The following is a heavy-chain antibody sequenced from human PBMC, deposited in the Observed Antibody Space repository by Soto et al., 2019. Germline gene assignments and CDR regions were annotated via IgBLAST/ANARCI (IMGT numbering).Heavy chain of an antibody. Sequence: GEALNISCKCSGYSFTSYWIGWVRQMPGKGLEWMGIIYPGDSDTRYSPSFQGQVTISADKSISTAYLQWSSLKASDTAIYYCARTAAAGKYYYGVDVWGQGTTVTVSS. CDR3: ARTAAAGKYYYGVDV. V-gene: IGHV5-51*01. J-gene: IGHJ6*02. D-gene: IGHD6-13*01. CDR1: GYSFTSYW. CDR2: IYPGDSDT.